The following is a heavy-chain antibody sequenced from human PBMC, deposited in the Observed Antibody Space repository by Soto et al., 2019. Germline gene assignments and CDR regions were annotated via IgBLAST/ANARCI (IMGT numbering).Heavy chain of an antibody. D-gene: IGHD3-22*01. V-gene: IGHV4-31*03. J-gene: IGHJ4*02. Sequence: SETLSLTCTVSGGSISSGGYYWSWIRQHPGKGLEWIGYIYYSGSTYYNPSLKSRVTISVDTSKNQFSLKLSSVTAADTAVYYCARADVHYDSSGYPFPFYFDYWRQGTLVTVSS. CDR3: ARADVHYDSSGYPFPFYFDY. CDR1: GGSISSGGYY. CDR2: IYYSGST.